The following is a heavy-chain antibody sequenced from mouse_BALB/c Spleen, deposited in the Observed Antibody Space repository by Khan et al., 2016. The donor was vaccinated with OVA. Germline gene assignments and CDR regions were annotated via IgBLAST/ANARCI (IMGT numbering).Heavy chain of an antibody. V-gene: IGHV5-9-4*01. CDR3: ARDSYNFGSSPWFFDY. Sequence: EVELVESGGGLVKPGGSLKLSCAATGFTFSSYAMSWVRQSPEKRLEWVAEISSGGSYTYYPDTLTGRFTISRDNAKNTLYLEMNSLRSEDTAMYYWARDSYNFGSSPWFFDYWGQGTTLTVSS. D-gene: IGHD1-1*01. J-gene: IGHJ2*01. CDR1: GFTFSSYA. CDR2: ISSGGSYT.